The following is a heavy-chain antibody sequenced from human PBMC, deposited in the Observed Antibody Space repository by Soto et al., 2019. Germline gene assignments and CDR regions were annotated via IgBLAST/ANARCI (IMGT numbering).Heavy chain of an antibody. CDR2: INHSGST. D-gene: IGHD3-16*01. Sequence: NLSETLSLTCAVYGGSFSGYYWSWIRQPPGKGLEWIGEINHSGSTNYNPSLKSRVTISVDTSKNQFSLKLSSVTAADTAVYYCARRPSLGIYYYCGMDVWGQGNPVT. J-gene: IGHJ6*02. V-gene: IGHV4-34*01. CDR3: ARRPSLGIYYYCGMDV. CDR1: GGSFSGYY.